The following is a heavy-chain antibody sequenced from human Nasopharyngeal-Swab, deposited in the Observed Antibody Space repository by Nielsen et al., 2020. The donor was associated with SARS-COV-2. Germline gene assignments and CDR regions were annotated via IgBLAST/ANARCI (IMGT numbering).Heavy chain of an antibody. V-gene: IGHV3-30*03. D-gene: IGHD2-2*01. CDR1: GFTFSSYW. Sequence: GESLKISCAASGFTFSSYWMHWVRQAPGKGLEWVAVISYDGSNKYYADSVKGRFTISRDNSKNTLYLQMNSLRAEDTAVYYCARGPDGVVVPAAILYWGQGTLVTVSS. CDR2: ISYDGSNK. J-gene: IGHJ4*02. CDR3: ARGPDGVVVPAAILY.